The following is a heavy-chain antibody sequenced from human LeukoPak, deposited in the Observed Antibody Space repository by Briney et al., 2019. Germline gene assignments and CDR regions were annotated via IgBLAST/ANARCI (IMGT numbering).Heavy chain of an antibody. V-gene: IGHV3-48*02. Sequence: GGSLRLSCAASGFTFTNAWMYWVRQAPGKGLEWVSYIGSSSSSSTMYYADSVKGRFTISRDNARNSLDLQMNSLRDEDTAVYFCARDKFFAFDIWGQGTMVTVSS. CDR2: IGSSSSSSTM. J-gene: IGHJ3*02. CDR3: ARDKFFAFDI. D-gene: IGHD3-3*01. CDR1: GFTFTNAW.